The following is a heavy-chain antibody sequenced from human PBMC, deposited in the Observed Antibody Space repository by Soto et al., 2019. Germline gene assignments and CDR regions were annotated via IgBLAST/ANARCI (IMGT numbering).Heavy chain of an antibody. J-gene: IGHJ4*02. Sequence: GGSLRLSCAASGFTFSTYGMHWVRQAPGKGLDWVAVIWYDGSNKYYADSVKGRFTISRDNSKNTLYLQMNSLRAEDTAVYYCARNYEDYWGQGTLVTVSS. CDR3: ARNYEDY. CDR1: GFTFSTYG. D-gene: IGHD1-7*01. CDR2: IWYDGSNK. V-gene: IGHV3-33*01.